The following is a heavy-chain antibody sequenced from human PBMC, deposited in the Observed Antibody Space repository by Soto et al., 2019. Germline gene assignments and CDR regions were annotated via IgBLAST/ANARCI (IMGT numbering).Heavy chain of an antibody. Sequence: QVQLVQSGAEVKKPGSSVKVSCKASGGTFSSYAISWVRQAPGQGLEWMGGIIPIFGTANYAQKFQGRVTITVDESTSTAFMELSSLRSEDTAVYYCASTYDYGARGHWFDPWGQGTLVTVSS. CDR2: IIPIFGTA. CDR3: ASTYDYGARGHWFDP. J-gene: IGHJ5*02. V-gene: IGHV1-69*01. D-gene: IGHD4-17*01. CDR1: GGTFSSYA.